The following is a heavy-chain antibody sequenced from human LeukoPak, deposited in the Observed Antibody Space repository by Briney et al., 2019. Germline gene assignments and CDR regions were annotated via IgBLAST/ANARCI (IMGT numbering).Heavy chain of an antibody. CDR2: INQGGSVK. V-gene: IGHV3-7*01. D-gene: IGHD5-12*01. J-gene: IGHJ4*02. Sequence: PGGSLRLSCAASGFSFRDFWMTWVRQAPGKGLEWVVNINQGGSVKYYVDSVKGRFTISRDDAKSSLYVQMNSLRDEDTAVYYCARFGYSGWNLEYWGQGTLVTVSS. CDR1: GFSFRDFW. CDR3: ARFGYSGWNLEY.